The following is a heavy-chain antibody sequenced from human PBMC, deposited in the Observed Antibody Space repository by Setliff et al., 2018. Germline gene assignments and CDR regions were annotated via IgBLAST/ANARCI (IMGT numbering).Heavy chain of an antibody. CDR3: ARSSAPSVVLAADFDF. J-gene: IGHJ4*02. V-gene: IGHV1-18*01. CDR1: GFMFSTYG. D-gene: IGHD3-9*01. CDR2: ISGYTGDT. Sequence: ASVKVSCKTSGFMFSTYGLSWVRQAPGQAPEWIGCISGYTGDTNYAPKFRDRVTLTIDPSSTTAYMELRSLKSDDTAFYYCARSSAPSVVLAADFDFWGQGTLVTVSS.